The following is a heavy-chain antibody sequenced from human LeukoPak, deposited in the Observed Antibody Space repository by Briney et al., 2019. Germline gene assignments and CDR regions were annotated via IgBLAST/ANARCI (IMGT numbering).Heavy chain of an antibody. V-gene: IGHV3-21*01. Sequence: GGSLRLSCAGSGFTFSSHWIGWVRQAPGKGLEWVSSISSSSSYIYYADSVKGRFTISRDNAKNSLYLQMNSLRAEDTAVYYCARSYDSPFNWFDPWGQGTLVTVSS. J-gene: IGHJ5*02. CDR3: ARSYDSPFNWFDP. D-gene: IGHD3-22*01. CDR1: GFTFSSHW. CDR2: ISSSSSYI.